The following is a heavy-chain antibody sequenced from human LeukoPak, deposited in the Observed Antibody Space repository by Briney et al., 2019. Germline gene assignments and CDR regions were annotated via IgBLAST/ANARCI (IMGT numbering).Heavy chain of an antibody. J-gene: IGHJ6*02. CDR2: IWYDGSNK. CDR3: AKDRSAGGYYYYYGMDV. CDR1: GFTFSSYG. V-gene: IGHV3-30*02. Sequence: PGGSLRLSCAASGFTFSSYGMHWVRQAPGKGLEWVAVIWYDGSNKYYADSVKGRFTISRDNSKNTLYLQMNSLRAEDTAVYYCAKDRSAGGYYYYYGMDVWGQGTTVTVSS. D-gene: IGHD3-16*01.